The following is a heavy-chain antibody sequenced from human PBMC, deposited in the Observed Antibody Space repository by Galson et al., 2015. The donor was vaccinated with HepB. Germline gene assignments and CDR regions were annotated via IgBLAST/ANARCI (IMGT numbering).Heavy chain of an antibody. CDR3: ARDYDFWSGYYTGFDY. CDR2: IYYSGST. Sequence: ETLSLTCTVSGGSISSSSYYWGWIRQPPGKGLEWIGSIYYSGSTYYNPSLKSRVTISVDTSKNQFSLKLSSVTAADTAVYYCARDYDFWSGYYTGFDYWGQGTLVTVSS. CDR1: GGSISSSSYY. V-gene: IGHV4-39*02. D-gene: IGHD3-3*01. J-gene: IGHJ4*02.